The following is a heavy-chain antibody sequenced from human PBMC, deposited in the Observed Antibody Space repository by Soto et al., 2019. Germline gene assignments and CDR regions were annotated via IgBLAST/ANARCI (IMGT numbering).Heavy chain of an antibody. D-gene: IGHD2-2*01. CDR2: INHSGST. CDR1: GGSFSGYY. CDR3: ARTVVGYCSSTSCYNYYYYMEV. Sequence: SETLSLTCAVYGGSFSGYYWSWIRQPPGKGLEWIGEINHSGSTNYNPSLKSRVTISVDTSKNQFSLKLSSVTAADTAVYYCARTVVGYCSSTSCYNYYYYMEVWGKGTTVTVSS. J-gene: IGHJ6*03. V-gene: IGHV4-34*01.